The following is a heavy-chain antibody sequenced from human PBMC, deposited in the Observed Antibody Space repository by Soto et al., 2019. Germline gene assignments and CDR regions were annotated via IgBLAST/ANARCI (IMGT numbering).Heavy chain of an antibody. J-gene: IGHJ4*02. Sequence: PGGSLRLSCAASGFTFSRYAMDWVRQAPGKGLEWVSGLSGSGGSTDYAASVKGRFTISRDNSKNTLYLQMNSLRAEDTAIYFCAKDYSLGAFDYWGQGALVTDSS. CDR2: LSGSGGST. CDR1: GFTFSRYA. D-gene: IGHD1-26*01. V-gene: IGHV3-23*01. CDR3: AKDYSLGAFDY.